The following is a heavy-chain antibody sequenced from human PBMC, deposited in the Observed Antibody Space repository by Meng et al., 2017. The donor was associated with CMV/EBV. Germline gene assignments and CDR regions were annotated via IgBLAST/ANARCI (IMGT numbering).Heavy chain of an antibody. D-gene: IGHD3-22*01. Sequence: GSLRLSCAASGFTFSSYSMNWVRQAPGKGLEWVSSISSSSSYIYYADSVKGRFTISRDNAKNSLYLQMNSLRAEDTAVYYCARDAKYYYDSSGYPSTGRGIDPWGQGTLVTVSS. V-gene: IGHV3-21*01. CDR2: ISSSSSYI. J-gene: IGHJ5*02. CDR1: GFTFSSYS. CDR3: ARDAKYYYDSSGYPSTGRGIDP.